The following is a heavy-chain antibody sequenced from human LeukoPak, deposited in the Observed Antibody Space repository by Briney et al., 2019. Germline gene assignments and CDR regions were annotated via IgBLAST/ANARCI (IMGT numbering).Heavy chain of an antibody. V-gene: IGHV1-69*04. D-gene: IGHD6-13*01. CDR3: AREQQLVQYNWFDP. CDR2: IIPILGIA. Sequence: ASVKVSCKASGGTFSSYAISWVRQAPGQGLEWMGRIIPILGIANYAQKFQGRVTITADKSTSTAYMELSSLRSGDTAVYYCAREQQLVQYNWFDPWGQGTLVTVSS. CDR1: GGTFSSYA. J-gene: IGHJ5*02.